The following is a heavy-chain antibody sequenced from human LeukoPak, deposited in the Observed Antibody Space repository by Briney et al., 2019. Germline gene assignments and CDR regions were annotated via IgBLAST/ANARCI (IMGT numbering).Heavy chain of an antibody. J-gene: IGHJ4*02. V-gene: IGHV4-61*01. D-gene: IGHD6-19*01. Sequence: SETLSLTCTVSGGSVSSGSYYWSWIRQPPGKGLEWIGYIYYSGSTNYNPSLKSRVTISVDTSKNQFSLKLSSVTAADTAVYYCASAYSSGWYYFDCWGQGTLVTVSS. CDR1: GGSVSSGSYY. CDR3: ASAYSSGWYYFDC. CDR2: IYYSGST.